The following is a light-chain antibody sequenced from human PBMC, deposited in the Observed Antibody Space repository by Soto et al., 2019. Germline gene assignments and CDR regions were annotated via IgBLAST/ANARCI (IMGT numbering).Light chain of an antibody. CDR1: SSNIGAGYD. J-gene: IGLJ1*01. CDR3: QSYATGLSGLYV. CDR2: GNN. Sequence: QSVLTQPPSVSGAPWQRVTISCTGSSSNIGAGYDVHWYQQLPGTAPKLLINGNNNRPSGVPDRFSGSKSGTSASLAVTGLQAEDEADYYCQSYATGLSGLYVFGTGTKVTVL. V-gene: IGLV1-40*01.